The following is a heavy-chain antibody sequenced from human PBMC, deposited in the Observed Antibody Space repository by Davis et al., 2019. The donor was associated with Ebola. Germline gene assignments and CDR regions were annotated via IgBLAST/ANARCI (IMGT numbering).Heavy chain of an antibody. Sequence: GESLKISCAASGFTVSSDYMSWVRQAPGKGLEWVSVIYSGGSTYYADSVKGRFTISRDNSKNTQYLQMNSLRAEDSALYYCARVVGGPDVGQDAFLMWGQGTVVTVS. J-gene: IGHJ3*01. CDR3: ARVVGGPDVGQDAFLM. CDR1: GFTVSSDY. D-gene: IGHD2-8*01. V-gene: IGHV3-53*01. CDR2: IYSGGST.